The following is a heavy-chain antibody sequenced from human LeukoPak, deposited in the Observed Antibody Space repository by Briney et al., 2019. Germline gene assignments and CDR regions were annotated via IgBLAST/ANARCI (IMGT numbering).Heavy chain of an antibody. CDR1: GFTFSSYA. D-gene: IGHD3-22*01. CDR3: ANDYYDSSDYYYYFDY. CDR2: ISGSGGST. Sequence: PGGSLRLSCAASGFTFSSYAMSWVRQAPGKGLEWVSAISGSGGSTYYADSVKGRFTISRDNSKNTLYLQMNSLRAEDTAVYYCANDYYDSSDYYYYFDYWGQGTLVTVSS. V-gene: IGHV3-23*01. J-gene: IGHJ4*02.